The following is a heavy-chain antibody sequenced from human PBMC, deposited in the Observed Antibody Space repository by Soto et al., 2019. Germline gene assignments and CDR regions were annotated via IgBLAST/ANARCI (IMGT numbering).Heavy chain of an antibody. Sequence: GEVQKISNACSGDHLSRYWSGLVHHPPRKGLEMGWIIYPGYSDTRYSPSFQGQVTISADKSISTAYLQWSSLKASDTAMYYCARHSSVAVAKYYYYYVLACWGKGTKVPVS. CDR1: GDHLSRYW. V-gene: IGHV5-51*07. J-gene: IGHJ6*04. CDR2: IYPGYSDT. D-gene: IGHD2-15*01. CDR3: ARHSSVAVAKYYYYYVLAC.